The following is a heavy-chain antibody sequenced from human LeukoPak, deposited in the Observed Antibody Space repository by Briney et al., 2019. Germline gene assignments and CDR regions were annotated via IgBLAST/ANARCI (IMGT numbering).Heavy chain of an antibody. CDR2: INRRGHT. Sequence: GGSLRLSCAAPGFTFDRFTIHWVRQIPGKGLEWVSLINRRGHTFYADSVRGRFTISRDNNRNSVFLQMDSLRPEDTALYHCAKEVDCPSDCLFFHSWGQGTLVTVSS. J-gene: IGHJ4*02. D-gene: IGHD2-21*02. CDR3: AKEVDCPSDCLFFHS. V-gene: IGHV3-43*01. CDR1: GFTFDRFT.